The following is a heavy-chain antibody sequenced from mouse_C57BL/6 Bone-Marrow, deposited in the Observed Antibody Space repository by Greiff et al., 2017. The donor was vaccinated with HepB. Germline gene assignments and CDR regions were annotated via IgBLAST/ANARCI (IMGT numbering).Heavy chain of an antibody. V-gene: IGHV1-80*01. D-gene: IGHD1-1*01. J-gene: IGHJ2*01. Sequence: QVQLQQSGAELVKPGASVKISCKASGYAFSSYWMNWVKQRPGKGLEWIGQIYPGDGDTNYNGKFKGKATLTADKSSSTAYMQLSSLTSEDSAVYFCARRRDYYGSPYYFDYWGQGTTLTVSS. CDR3: ARRRDYYGSPYYFDY. CDR1: GYAFSSYW. CDR2: IYPGDGDT.